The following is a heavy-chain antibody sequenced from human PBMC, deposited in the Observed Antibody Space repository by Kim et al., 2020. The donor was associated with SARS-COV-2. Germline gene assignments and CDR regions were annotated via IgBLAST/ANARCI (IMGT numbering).Heavy chain of an antibody. Sequence: GGSLRLSCAASGFTFSSYSMNWVRQAPGKGLEWVSSISSSSSYIYYADSVKGRFTISRDNAKNSLYLQMNSLRAEDTAVYYCARDTSFGELLSSYYGMDVWGQGTTVTVSS. CDR2: ISSSSSYI. CDR3: ARDTSFGELLSSYYGMDV. D-gene: IGHD3-10*01. J-gene: IGHJ6*02. V-gene: IGHV3-21*01. CDR1: GFTFSSYS.